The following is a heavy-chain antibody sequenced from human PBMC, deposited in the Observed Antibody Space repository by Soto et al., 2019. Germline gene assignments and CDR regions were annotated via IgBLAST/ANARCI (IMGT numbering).Heavy chain of an antibody. CDR1: GLSLSTTGVG. V-gene: IGHV2-5*05. J-gene: IGHJ6*02. CDR3: VQSRCGGAGLQHYSSHSYYGVDV. CDR2: IDWDGDK. Sequence: QITLKESGPTLVKPTQTLTLTCTVSGLSLSTTGVGVGWIRQPPGKAPEWLALIDWDGDKRYGPPLQSRITITKDTSKNQVVFTMTNMDPVETATYYCVQSRCGGAGLQHYSSHSYYGVDVWGQGTTVTVSS. D-gene: IGHD2-21*01.